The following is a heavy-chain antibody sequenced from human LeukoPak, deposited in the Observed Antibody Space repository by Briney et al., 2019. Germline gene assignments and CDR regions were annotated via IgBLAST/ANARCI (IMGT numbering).Heavy chain of an antibody. CDR3: AKSYRGVVRGGSYYYYMDV. Sequence: GGSLRLSCAASGFTFSSYAMSWVRQAPGKGLEWVSAISGSGGSTYYADSVKGRFTISRDNSKNTLYPQMNSLRAEDTAVYYCAKSYRGVVRGGSYYYYMDVWGKGTTVTVSS. CDR2: ISGSGGST. J-gene: IGHJ6*03. V-gene: IGHV3-23*01. CDR1: GFTFSSYA. D-gene: IGHD3-10*01.